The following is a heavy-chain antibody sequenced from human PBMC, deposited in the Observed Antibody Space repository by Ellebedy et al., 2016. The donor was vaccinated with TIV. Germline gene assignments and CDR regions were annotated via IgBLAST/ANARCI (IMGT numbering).Heavy chain of an antibody. CDR2: IIPILGIA. V-gene: IGHV1-69*04. CDR1: GGTFSSYA. Sequence: AASVKVSCKASGGTFSSYAISWVRQAPGQGLEWMGRIIPILGIANYAQKFQGRVTITADKSTSTAYMELSSLRSEDTAVYYCATWRADETTVVTRLVYYYGMDVWGQGTTVTVSS. CDR3: ATWRADETTVVTRLVYYYGMDV. D-gene: IGHD4-23*01. J-gene: IGHJ6*02.